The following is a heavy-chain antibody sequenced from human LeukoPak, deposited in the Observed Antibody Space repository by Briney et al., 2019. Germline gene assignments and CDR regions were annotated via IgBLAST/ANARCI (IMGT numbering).Heavy chain of an antibody. CDR3: ARRLTQYDCFDP. CDR1: GDSVSSNSGA. D-gene: IGHD2-2*01. J-gene: IGHJ5*02. Sequence: SQTLSLTCAISGDSVSSNSGAWNWIRQSPSRGLEWLGRTYYRSTWYNDYAVSVRGRITVNPDTSKNQFSLHLNSVTPEDTAVYYCARRLTQYDCFDPWGQGILVTVSS. V-gene: IGHV6-1*01. CDR2: TYYRSTWYN.